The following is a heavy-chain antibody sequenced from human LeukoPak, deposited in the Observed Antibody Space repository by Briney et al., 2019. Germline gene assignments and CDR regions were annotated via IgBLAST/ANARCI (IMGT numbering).Heavy chain of an antibody. Sequence: PSETLSLTCTVSGGSISNYYWTWIRQPPGKGLEWIGYIYYSGSTNYTPSLKSRVTISLDTPKKQFSLKLSSVTAADTAVYYCARSTRGYAFDIWGQGTMVTVSS. D-gene: IGHD2-2*01. CDR2: IYYSGST. J-gene: IGHJ3*02. V-gene: IGHV4-59*01. CDR1: GGSISNYY. CDR3: ARSTRGYAFDI.